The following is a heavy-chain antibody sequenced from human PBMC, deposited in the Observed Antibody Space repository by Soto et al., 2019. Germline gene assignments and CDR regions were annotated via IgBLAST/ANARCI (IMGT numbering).Heavy chain of an antibody. D-gene: IGHD2-21*02. CDR2: IYYSGST. V-gene: IGHV4-59*01. Sequence: SETLSLTCTVSGGSISRYYWSWILQPPWKGLEWIGYIYYSGSTNYNPSLKSLVAISVDTSKNQFSLKVDSVTAADTAVYYCARGLLAYCGGDCALFDSWGQGIMVTVSS. J-gene: IGHJ4*02. CDR1: GGSISRYY. CDR3: ARGLLAYCGGDCALFDS.